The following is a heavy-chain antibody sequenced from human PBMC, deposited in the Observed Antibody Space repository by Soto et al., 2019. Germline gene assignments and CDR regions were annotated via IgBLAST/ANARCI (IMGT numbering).Heavy chain of an antibody. CDR2: ISDSGGST. D-gene: IGHD2-15*01. V-gene: IGHV3-23*01. J-gene: IGHJ5*02. CDR1: GFTFSNYA. Sequence: GGSLRLSCTASGFTFSNYAMTWVRQAPGKGLEWVSTISDSGGSTYYADSVKGRFTISRDNSKNTLYLQMNSLRAEDTAVYYCAKERPRDYSAPDWFDPWGQGPLIT. CDR3: AKERPRDYSAPDWFDP.